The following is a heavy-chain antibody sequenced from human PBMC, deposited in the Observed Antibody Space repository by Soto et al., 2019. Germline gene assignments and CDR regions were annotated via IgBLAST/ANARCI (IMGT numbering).Heavy chain of an antibody. V-gene: IGHV3-30*18. J-gene: IGHJ6*02. CDR3: AKGGVMSFYYGMDV. Sequence: QVQLVESGGGVVQPGRSLRLSCAASGFTFSSYGMHWVRQAPGKGLEWVAVISYDGSNKYYADSVKGRFTISRDNSKNTLYLQMNSLRAEDTAVYYCAKGGVMSFYYGMDVWVQGTTVTVSS. D-gene: IGHD2-21*01. CDR1: GFTFSSYG. CDR2: ISYDGSNK.